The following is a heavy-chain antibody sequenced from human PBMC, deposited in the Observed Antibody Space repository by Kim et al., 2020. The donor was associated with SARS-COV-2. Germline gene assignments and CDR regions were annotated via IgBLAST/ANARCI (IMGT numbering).Heavy chain of an antibody. CDR3: ARASTVSSGYYPAGGMDV. D-gene: IGHD3-22*01. J-gene: IGHJ6*02. Sequence: GGSLRLSCAASGFTFSSYGMHWVRQAPGKGLEWVAVIWYDGSNKYYADSVKGRFTISRDNSKNTLYLQMNSLRAEDTAVYYCARASTVSSGYYPAGGMDVWGQGTTVTVSS. V-gene: IGHV3-33*01. CDR2: IWYDGSNK. CDR1: GFTFSSYG.